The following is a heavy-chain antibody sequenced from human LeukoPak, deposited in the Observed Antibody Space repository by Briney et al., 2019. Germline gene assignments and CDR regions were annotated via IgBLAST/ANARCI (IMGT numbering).Heavy chain of an antibody. CDR3: ARDRRNDAGLGDY. V-gene: IGHV3-53*01. CDR2: IYSGGST. D-gene: IGHD1-1*01. J-gene: IGHJ4*02. CDR1: GLTLSSYA. Sequence: GGSLRLSCAASGLTLSSYAMSWVRQAPGKGLEWVSVIYSGGSTYYADSVKGRFTISRDNSKNTLYLQMNSLRAEDTAVYYCARDRRNDAGLGDYWGQGTLVTVSS.